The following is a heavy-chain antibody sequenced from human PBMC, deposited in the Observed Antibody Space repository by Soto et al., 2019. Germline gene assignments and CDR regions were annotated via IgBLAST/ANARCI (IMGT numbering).Heavy chain of an antibody. Sequence: PSETLSLTCAVSGGSIISSNWWSFVRQPPGKGLEWLGEIYHSGSTNYNPSLKSRVTISVDKSKNQFSLKLSSVTAADTAVYYCARGLGWFGESPRCYFDYWGQGTLVTVSS. CDR1: GGSIISSNW. V-gene: IGHV4-4*02. CDR2: IYHSGST. J-gene: IGHJ4*02. D-gene: IGHD3-10*01. CDR3: ARGLGWFGESPRCYFDY.